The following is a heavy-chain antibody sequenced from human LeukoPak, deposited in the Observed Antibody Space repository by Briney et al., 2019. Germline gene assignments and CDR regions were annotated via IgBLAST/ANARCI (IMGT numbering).Heavy chain of an antibody. CDR2: IYYSGST. CDR3: ARRNSGSYDY. J-gene: IGHJ4*02. CDR1: GGSFSGYY. Sequence: PSETLSLTCAVYGGSFSGYYWSWIRQPPGKGLEWIGSIYYSGSTYYNPSLKSRVTISVDTSKNQFSLKLSSVTAADTAVYYCARRNSGSYDYWGQGTLVTVSS. D-gene: IGHD1-26*01. V-gene: IGHV4-34*01.